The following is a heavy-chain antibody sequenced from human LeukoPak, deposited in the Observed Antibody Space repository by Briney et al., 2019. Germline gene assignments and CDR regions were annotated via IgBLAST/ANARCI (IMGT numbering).Heavy chain of an antibody. J-gene: IGHJ3*02. V-gene: IGHV3-48*01. D-gene: IGHD3-16*02. Sequence: GGSLRLSCAASGFTFSSYSMNWVRQAPGKGLEWVSYISSSSSTIYYADSVKGRFTISRDNAKNSLYLQMNSLRAEDTAVYYCARAGRITFEGVIADDAFDIWGQGTMVTVSS. CDR3: ARAGRITFEGVIADDAFDI. CDR1: GFTFSSYS. CDR2: ISSSSSTI.